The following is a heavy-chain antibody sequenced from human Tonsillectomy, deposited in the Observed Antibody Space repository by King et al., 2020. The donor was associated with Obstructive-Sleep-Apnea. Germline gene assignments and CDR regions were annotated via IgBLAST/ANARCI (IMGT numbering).Heavy chain of an antibody. CDR2: ISGYNGNR. D-gene: IGHD2-21*02. Sequence: QLVQSGGEVKKPGASVKVSCKAFGYSFTSHGINWVRQAPGQGLEWMGWISGYNGNRKDAQKFQGRVIMTTNTSTSTAYMELKSLRSDDTAVYYCARDQGGDDFPSYFDYWGQGTLVTVSS. V-gene: IGHV1-18*04. CDR1: GYSFTSHG. CDR3: ARDQGGDDFPSYFDY. J-gene: IGHJ4*02.